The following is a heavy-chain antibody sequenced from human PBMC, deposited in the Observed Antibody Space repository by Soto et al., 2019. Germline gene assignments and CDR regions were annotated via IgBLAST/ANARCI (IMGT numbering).Heavy chain of an antibody. J-gene: IGHJ6*02. V-gene: IGHV1-18*01. CDR1: GYTFTSYG. CDR2: ISAYNGNT. D-gene: IGHD3-22*01. CDR3: ARDRPARYYYDNSGYYYGMDV. Sequence: ASVKVSCKASGYTFTSYGISWVRQAPGQGLEWMGWISAYNGNTNYAQKLQGRVTMTTDTSTSTAYMELRSLRSDDTAVYYCARDRPARYYYDNSGYYYGMDVWGQGTTVTVSS.